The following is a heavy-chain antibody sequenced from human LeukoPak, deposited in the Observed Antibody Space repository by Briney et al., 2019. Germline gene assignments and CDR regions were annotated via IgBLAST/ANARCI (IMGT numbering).Heavy chain of an antibody. CDR3: ARSTPVPGVATFDI. V-gene: IGHV3-53*01. CDR2: IYSGGNT. Sequence: GGSLRLSCVASGFSVSSNYMNWVRHDPAKRLQWGSGIYSGGNTNFSDSVRDRFTISRDDSKNTLFLQMNSLRAEDTAVYYCARSTPVPGVATFDIWGQGTMVTVSS. D-gene: IGHD2-2*01. CDR1: GFSVSSNY. J-gene: IGHJ3*02.